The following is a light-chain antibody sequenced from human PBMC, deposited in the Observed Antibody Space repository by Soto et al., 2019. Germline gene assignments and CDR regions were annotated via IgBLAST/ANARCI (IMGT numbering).Light chain of an antibody. J-gene: IGKJ5*01. V-gene: IGKV3-20*01. Sequence: EIVLTQSPGTLSLSPGERANLSCRASQRVSSSYLAWYQQKPGQAPRLLIYGASSRATGIPDRFSGSGSGTDFTLTISRLEPEDFAVYYCQQYDNSPITFGQGTRLEIK. CDR1: QRVSSSY. CDR3: QQYDNSPIT. CDR2: GAS.